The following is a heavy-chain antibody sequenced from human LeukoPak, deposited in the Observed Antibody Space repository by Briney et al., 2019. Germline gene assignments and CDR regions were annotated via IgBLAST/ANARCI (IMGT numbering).Heavy chain of an antibody. V-gene: IGHV1-69*13. J-gene: IGHJ4*02. CDR3: ARAIAVAGHFDY. CDR1: GGTFSSYA. D-gene: IGHD6-19*01. Sequence: ASVKVSCKASGGTFSSYAISWVREAPGQGLEWMGGIIPIFGTANYAQKFQGGVTITADESTSTAYMELSSLRSEDTAVYYCARAIAVAGHFDYWGQGTLVTVSS. CDR2: IIPIFGTA.